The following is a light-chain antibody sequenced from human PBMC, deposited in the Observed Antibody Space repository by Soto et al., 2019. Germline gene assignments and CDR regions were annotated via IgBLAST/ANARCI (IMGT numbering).Light chain of an antibody. J-gene: IGLJ2*01. CDR1: SSNIGSNY. Sequence: QSALTQPPSASGTPGQRVTISCFGSSSNIGSNYVYWYQQLPGTAPKLLIYRNNQRPSGVPDRFSGSKSGTSASLAISGLRSEDEADYYCAAWDDSLSVVVFGGGTKLTVL. CDR3: AAWDDSLSVVV. CDR2: RNN. V-gene: IGLV1-47*01.